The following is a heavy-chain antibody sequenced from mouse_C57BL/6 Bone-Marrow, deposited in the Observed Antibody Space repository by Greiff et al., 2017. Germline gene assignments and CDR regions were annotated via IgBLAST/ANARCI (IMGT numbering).Heavy chain of an antibody. V-gene: IGHV1-4*01. J-gene: IGHJ1*03. CDR2: INPSSGYT. CDR1: GYTFTSYT. D-gene: IGHD1-1*01. Sequence: QVQLQQSGAELARPGASVKMSCKASGYTFTSYTMHWVKQRPGQGLEWIGYINPSSGYTKYNQKFKDKATLTADKSSSTAYMQLSSLTSEDSAVYYGARWLRYPHWYFDVWGTGTTVTVSS. CDR3: ARWLRYPHWYFDV.